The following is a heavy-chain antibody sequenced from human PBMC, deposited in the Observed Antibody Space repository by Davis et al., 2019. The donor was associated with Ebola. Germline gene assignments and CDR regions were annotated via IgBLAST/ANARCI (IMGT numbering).Heavy chain of an antibody. V-gene: IGHV1-8*02. CDR2: MNPNSGNT. CDR3: ARRVGARSGFDY. Sequence: AASVKVSCKASGGTFSSYAINWVRQAAGQGLEWMGWMNPNSGNTGYAQKFQGRITMTRNISITTAYMELNSLRSEDTAVYYCARRVGARSGFDYWGQGTLVTVSS. CDR1: GGTFSSYA. D-gene: IGHD1-26*01. J-gene: IGHJ4*02.